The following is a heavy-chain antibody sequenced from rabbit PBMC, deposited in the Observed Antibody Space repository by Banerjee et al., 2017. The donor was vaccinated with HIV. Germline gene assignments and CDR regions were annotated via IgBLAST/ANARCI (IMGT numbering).Heavy chain of an antibody. Sequence: QSLEESGGDLVKPGASLTLTCTASGFTFSSYWMSWVRQAPGKGLEWIACIYAGSSDSTYYASWAKGRFTMSKTSSTTVTLQMTSLTAADTATYFCASAGSGYYFSLWGPGTLVTVS. CDR3: ASAGSGYYFSL. CDR2: IYAGSSDST. V-gene: IGHV1S40*01. D-gene: IGHD8-1*01. CDR1: GFTFSSYW. J-gene: IGHJ4*01.